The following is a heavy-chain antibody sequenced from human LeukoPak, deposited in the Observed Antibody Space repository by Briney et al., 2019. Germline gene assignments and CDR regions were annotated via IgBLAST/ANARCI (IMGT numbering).Heavy chain of an antibody. CDR3: GGGRGNYVDISGQYADY. J-gene: IGHJ4*02. CDR1: GFTFTTYW. CDR2: IKRDGSEK. V-gene: IGHV3-7*01. Sequence: GRSLRLSCAASGFTFTTYWMSWVRQAPGKGLEWVANIKRDGSEKYYVDSVKGRFTISRDNAKTSLYLQMNSLRAEDTAAYYWGGGRGNYVDISGQYADYWGQGTLVTVSS. D-gene: IGHD1-7*01.